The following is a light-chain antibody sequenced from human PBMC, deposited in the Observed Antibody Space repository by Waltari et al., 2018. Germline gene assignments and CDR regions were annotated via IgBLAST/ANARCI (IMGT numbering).Light chain of an antibody. CDR2: RAS. CDR3: QQYNSWPRT. Sequence: EIVMTQSPATLSVSPGERATLSCRANESISNNLAWYQQNPGRAPRLLIYRASTGATGIPARFSGSGSGTEFTLTIGSLQSEDFAVYYCQQYNSWPRTFGQGTKVEIK. CDR1: ESISNN. J-gene: IGKJ1*01. V-gene: IGKV3-15*01.